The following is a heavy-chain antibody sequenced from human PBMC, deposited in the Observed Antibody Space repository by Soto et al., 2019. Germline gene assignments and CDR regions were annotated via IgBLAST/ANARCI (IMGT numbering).Heavy chain of an antibody. D-gene: IGHD6-19*01. J-gene: IGHJ6*02. CDR1: GFIFSSYA. CDR2: IRDGGSST. CDR3: AKAIEQWLIWGASGYYGMDV. V-gene: IGHV3-23*01. Sequence: GGSLRLSCAASGFIFSSYAMSWVRQAPGKGLEWVSSIRDGGSSTYYADSVKGRFTISRDNSKNTLYLQMGSLRAEDTAVYYCAKAIEQWLIWGASGYYGMDVWGQGTTVTVSS.